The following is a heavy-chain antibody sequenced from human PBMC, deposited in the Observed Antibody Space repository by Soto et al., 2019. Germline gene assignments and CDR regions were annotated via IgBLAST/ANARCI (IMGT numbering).Heavy chain of an antibody. Sequence: QVQLEQSGAEVKKPGASVKVSCKASGYTFTSYGISWVRQAPGQGLEWMGRISAYNGNTNYAQKLEGRVTMTTDTSTSTAYMELRSLRSDGTSVYYCAIVVGALGHWFDPWGQGTLVTVSS. CDR2: ISAYNGNT. CDR3: AIVVGALGHWFDP. J-gene: IGHJ5*02. CDR1: GYTFTSYG. V-gene: IGHV1-18*01. D-gene: IGHD1-26*01.